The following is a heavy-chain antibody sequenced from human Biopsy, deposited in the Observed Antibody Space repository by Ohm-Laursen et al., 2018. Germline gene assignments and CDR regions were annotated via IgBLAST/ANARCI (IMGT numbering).Heavy chain of an antibody. Sequence: SLRLSCTAFGFTFSVYAMHWVRQAPGKGLEWVAIIWYDGSSEYYAGSVKGRFTISRDNSKNTVYLQMNSLRVEDTAVYYCARDPIVGSKADGMDVWGQGTTVTVSS. CDR2: IWYDGSSE. J-gene: IGHJ6*02. D-gene: IGHD1-26*01. V-gene: IGHV3-33*01. CDR1: GFTFSVYA. CDR3: ARDPIVGSKADGMDV.